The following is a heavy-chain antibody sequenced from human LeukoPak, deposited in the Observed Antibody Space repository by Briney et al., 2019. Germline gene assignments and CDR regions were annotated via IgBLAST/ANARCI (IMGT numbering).Heavy chain of an antibody. J-gene: IGHJ6*03. V-gene: IGHV5-51*01. CDR1: GYSFTSYW. Sequence: GESLKISCKGSGYSFTSYWIGWVRQMPGKGLEWMGIIYPGDSDTRYSPSFQGQVTISADKSISTAYLQWSSLKASDTAMYYCARYAASRPTDYYMDVWGKGTTVTVSS. D-gene: IGHD6-13*01. CDR2: IYPGDSDT. CDR3: ARYAASRPTDYYMDV.